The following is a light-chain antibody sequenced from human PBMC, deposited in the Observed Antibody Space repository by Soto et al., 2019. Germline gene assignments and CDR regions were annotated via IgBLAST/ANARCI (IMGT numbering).Light chain of an antibody. Sequence: DIGMTESRDYIDVSRGEGATIKGVGIQCVVYSSNNKNYLAWYQQKPGHPPTLLIYWASTRESAVPDRLTGSRSATDFTPTITTLQAEDVPVYYCQQYSSTPPTSGQGT. V-gene: IGKV4-1*01. CDR3: QQYSSTPPT. CDR1: QCVVYSSNNKNY. CDR2: WAS. J-gene: IGKJ5*01.